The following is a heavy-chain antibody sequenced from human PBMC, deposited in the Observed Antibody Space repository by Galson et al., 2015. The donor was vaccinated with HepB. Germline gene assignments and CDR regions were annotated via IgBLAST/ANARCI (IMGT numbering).Heavy chain of an antibody. CDR3: AKDGDMIVVVPNAFDI. V-gene: IGHV3-23*01. D-gene: IGHD3-22*01. CDR2: ISGSGGST. CDR1: GFTFSSYA. J-gene: IGHJ3*02. Sequence: SLRLSCAASGFTFSSYAMSWVRQAPGKGLEWVSAISGSGGSTYYADSVKGRFTISRDNSKNTLYLQMNSLRAEDTAVYYCAKDGDMIVVVPNAFDIWGQGTMVTVSS.